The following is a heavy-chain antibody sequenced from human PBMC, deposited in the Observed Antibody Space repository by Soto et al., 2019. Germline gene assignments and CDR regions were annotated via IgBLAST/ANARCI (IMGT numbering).Heavy chain of an antibody. V-gene: IGHV1-3*01. CDR1: GYTFTSYA. CDR2: INAGNGNT. D-gene: IGHD3-22*01. CDR3: AREPWFDSSGYLF. J-gene: IGHJ4*02. Sequence: QVQLVQSGAEVKKPGASVKVSCKASGYTFTSYAMHWVRQAPGQRLEWMGWINAGNGNTKYSQKFQGRVTITRDTSESTAYMELSSLRSEDTAVYYCAREPWFDSSGYLFWGQGTLVTVSS.